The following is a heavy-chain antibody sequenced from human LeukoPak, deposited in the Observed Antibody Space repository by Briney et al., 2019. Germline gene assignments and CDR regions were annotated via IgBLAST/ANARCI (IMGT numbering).Heavy chain of an antibody. D-gene: IGHD1-14*01. CDR1: GGSISSGDYY. V-gene: IGHV4-61*08. CDR3: AVSFSGSPRGYYGLDV. Sequence: PSETLSLTCTVSGGSISSGDYYWSWIRLPPGKGLEWIGNIYYSGSTNYNPSLKSRVTISVDTSKNQISLKLNSVTAADTAVYFCAVSFSGSPRGYYGLDVWGQGTTVTVSS. J-gene: IGHJ6*02. CDR2: IYYSGST.